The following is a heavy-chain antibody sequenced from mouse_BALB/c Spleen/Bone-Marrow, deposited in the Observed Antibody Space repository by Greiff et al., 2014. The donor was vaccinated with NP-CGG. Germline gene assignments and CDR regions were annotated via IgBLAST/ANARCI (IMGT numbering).Heavy chain of an antibody. CDR2: IDPANGNT. D-gene: IGHD2-10*01. CDR1: GFNIKDTY. Sequence: VQLQQSGAELVQPGASVKLSCTASGFNIKDTYMHWVKQRPEQGLEWIGRIDPANGNTKYDPKFQGKATITADTSSNPAYLQLSSLTSEDAAVYYCASSAYSWGQGTLVTVSA. CDR3: ASSAYS. J-gene: IGHJ3*01. V-gene: IGHV14-3*02.